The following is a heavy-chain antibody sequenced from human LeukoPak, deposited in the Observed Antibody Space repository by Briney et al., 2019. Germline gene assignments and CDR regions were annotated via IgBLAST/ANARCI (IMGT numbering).Heavy chain of an antibody. J-gene: IGHJ4*02. D-gene: IGHD3-22*01. CDR2: ISTSSSYI. CDR3: ARHSSGYYYFDY. CDR1: GFTFSDHY. Sequence: GGSLRLSCAASGFTFSDHYMRWVRQAPGKGLEWVSYISTSSSYIYYADSVKGRFTIPRDNAKNSLYLQMNSLRAEDTAVYYCARHSSGYYYFDYWGQGTLVTVSS. V-gene: IGHV3-11*03.